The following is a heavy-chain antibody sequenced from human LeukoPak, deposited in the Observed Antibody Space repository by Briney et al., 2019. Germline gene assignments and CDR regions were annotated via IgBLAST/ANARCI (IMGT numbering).Heavy chain of an antibody. CDR1: GGSFSGHY. Sequence: SETLSLTCAVYGGSFSGHYWSWIRQPPGKGLEWIGEINHSGSTNYNPSLKSRVTISVDTSKNQFSLKLSSVTAADTAVYYCARVGSSGWYGWRQTNWFDPWGQGTLVTVSS. V-gene: IGHV4-34*01. CDR3: ARVGSSGWYGWRQTNWFDP. D-gene: IGHD6-19*01. CDR2: INHSGST. J-gene: IGHJ5*02.